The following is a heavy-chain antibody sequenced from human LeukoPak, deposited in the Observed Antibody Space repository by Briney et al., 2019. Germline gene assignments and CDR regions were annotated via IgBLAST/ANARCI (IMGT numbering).Heavy chain of an antibody. CDR2: INGDGSST. V-gene: IGHV3-74*01. CDR1: GFSFSSYW. D-gene: IGHD1-1*01. CDR3: ARGGLNALEAFDI. J-gene: IGHJ3*02. Sequence: GGSLRPSCAASGFSFSSYWMHWVRQAPGKGLVWVSRINGDGSSTRYADSVKGRFTISRDNAKNTLYLQMNSLRAEDTAVYYCARGGLNALEAFDIWGQGTLVTVCS.